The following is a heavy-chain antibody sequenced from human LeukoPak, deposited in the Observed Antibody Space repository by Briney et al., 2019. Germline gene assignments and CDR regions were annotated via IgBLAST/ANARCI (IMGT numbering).Heavy chain of an antibody. CDR2: TSYDGSNK. Sequence: PGGSLRLSCAASGFTFSSYGMHWVRQAPGKGLEWVAVTSYDGSNKYYADSVKGRFTISRDNSKNTLYLQMNSLRAEDTAVYYCAKGQVTPYSNSPYYFDYWGQGTLVTVSS. CDR1: GFTFSSYG. V-gene: IGHV3-30*18. D-gene: IGHD6-13*01. CDR3: AKGQVTPYSNSPYYFDY. J-gene: IGHJ4*02.